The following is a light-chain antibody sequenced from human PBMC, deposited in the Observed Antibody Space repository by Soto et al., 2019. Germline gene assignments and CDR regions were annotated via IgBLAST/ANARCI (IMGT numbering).Light chain of an antibody. CDR1: QSISSY. CDR3: QQSYSTPPT. Sequence: DLQMTQSPSSLSASVGDRVTITCRASQSISSYLNWYQQKPGKAPKLLIYAASSLQSGVPSRFSGSGSATHFTLTISSLQPEDFATYYCQQSYSTPPTFGQGTKLEIK. J-gene: IGKJ2*01. CDR2: AAS. V-gene: IGKV1-39*01.